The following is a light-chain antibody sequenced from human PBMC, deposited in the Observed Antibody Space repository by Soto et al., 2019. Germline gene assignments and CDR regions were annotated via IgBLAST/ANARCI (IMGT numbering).Light chain of an antibody. J-gene: IGLJ1*01. CDR3: SSYAGSNNAYV. CDR2: EVT. Sequence: QSLLTQAPSASGSPGQSVTISCTRTSGDIGGYDYVSWYQQHPGKAPKLMIYEVTKRPLGVPYRFSGSKSGNTASLTVSGLQAEDEADYYCSSYAGSNNAYVVGTGTNVTVL. CDR1: SGDIGGYDY. V-gene: IGLV2-8*01.